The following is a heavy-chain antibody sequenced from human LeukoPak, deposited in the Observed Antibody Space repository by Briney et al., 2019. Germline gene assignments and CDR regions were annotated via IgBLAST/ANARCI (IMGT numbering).Heavy chain of an antibody. Sequence: PSETLSLTCTVSGGSISSSYWSWIRQPPGKGLEWIEYIYYSGTTNYNPSLKGRVTISVDTTKNQFSLKLRSVTAADTAVYYCARSGLDSRYYFGMDVWGQGTTVTVSS. CDR2: IYYSGTT. CDR3: ARSGLDSRYYFGMDV. D-gene: IGHD5-12*01. V-gene: IGHV4-59*01. CDR1: GGSISSSY. J-gene: IGHJ6*02.